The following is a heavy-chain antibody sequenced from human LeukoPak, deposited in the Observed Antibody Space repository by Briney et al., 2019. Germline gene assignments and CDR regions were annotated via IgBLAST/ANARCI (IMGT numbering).Heavy chain of an antibody. J-gene: IGHJ4*02. CDR1: GGSITSSSYY. CDR2: IYSSGST. Sequence: SETLSLTCTVSGGSITSSSYYWGWIRQPPGKGLGWIGSIYSSGSTYYNPSLKSRVTISLDTSKNHSSLKLSSVSAADTAVYYCARSGSGYLRYYFDYWGQGTLVTVSS. CDR3: ARSGSGYLRYYFDY. D-gene: IGHD5-12*01. V-gene: IGHV4-39*07.